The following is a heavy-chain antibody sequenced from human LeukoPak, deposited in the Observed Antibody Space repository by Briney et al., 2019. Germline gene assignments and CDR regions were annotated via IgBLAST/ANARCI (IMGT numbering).Heavy chain of an antibody. CDR2: ISAYNGNT. Sequence: ASVKVSCKASGYPFTSYGISWVRQAPGQGLEWMGWISAYNGNTNYAQKLQGRVTMTTDTSTSTAYMELRSLRSDDTAVYYCARDPYYYDSSGYPKIDYWGQGTLVTVSS. D-gene: IGHD3-22*01. J-gene: IGHJ4*02. V-gene: IGHV1-18*01. CDR3: ARDPYYYDSSGYPKIDY. CDR1: GYPFTSYG.